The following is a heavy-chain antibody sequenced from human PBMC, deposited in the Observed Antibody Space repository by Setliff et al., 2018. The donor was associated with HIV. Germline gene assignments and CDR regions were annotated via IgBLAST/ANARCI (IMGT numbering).Heavy chain of an antibody. Sequence: GGSLRLSCAAHGFSFSNYGMNWVRQAPGKGLGWVSYVSSTSGNINYADSGKGRFTISRDNAKSSLYLQMNSLRAEDTAVYYCARGVATRPDYWGQGTRVTVS. CDR3: ARGVATRPDY. CDR2: VSSTSGNI. J-gene: IGHJ4*02. D-gene: IGHD6-6*01. V-gene: IGHV3-48*01. CDR1: GFSFSNYG.